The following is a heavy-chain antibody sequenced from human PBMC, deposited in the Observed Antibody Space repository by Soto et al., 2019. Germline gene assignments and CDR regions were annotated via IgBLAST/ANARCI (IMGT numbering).Heavy chain of an antibody. CDR1: GFTFSSYA. CDR2: ISGSGGST. CDR3: AKGTYYYDSSGYYLTPYYFDY. V-gene: IGHV3-23*01. J-gene: IGHJ4*02. D-gene: IGHD3-22*01. Sequence: LRLSCAASGFTFSSYAMSWVRQAPGKGLEWVSAISGSGGSTYYADSVKGRFTISRDNSKNTLYLQMNSLRAEDTAVYYCAKGTYYYDSSGYYLTPYYFDYWGQGTLVTVSS.